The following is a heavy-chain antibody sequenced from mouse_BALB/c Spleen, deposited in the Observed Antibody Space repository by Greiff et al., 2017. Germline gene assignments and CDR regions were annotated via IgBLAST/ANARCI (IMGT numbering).Heavy chain of an antibody. CDR3: ARDDYYGNRFAY. CDR1: GFTFSSYA. Sequence: EVMLVESGGGLVKPGGSLKLSCAASGFTFSSYAMSWVRQSPEKRLEWVAEISSGGSYTYYPDTVTGRFTISRDNAKNTLYLEMSSLRSEDTAMYYCARDDYYGNRFAYWGQGTLVTVSA. D-gene: IGHD1-1*01. J-gene: IGHJ3*01. CDR2: ISSGGSYT. V-gene: IGHV5-9-4*01.